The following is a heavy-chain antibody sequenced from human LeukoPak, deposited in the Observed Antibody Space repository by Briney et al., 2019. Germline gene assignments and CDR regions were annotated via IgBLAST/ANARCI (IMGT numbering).Heavy chain of an antibody. Sequence: GGSLRLSCAAPGFTFHNYEMNWVRQAPGKGLEWVSTISSSDGSTYYADSVKGRFTISRDNSKNTLYLQMNSLRAEDTAVYYCAKLYSSTWYFFDYWGQGTLVTVSS. V-gene: IGHV3-23*01. CDR1: GFTFHNYE. J-gene: IGHJ4*02. D-gene: IGHD6-13*01. CDR2: ISSSDGST. CDR3: AKLYSSTWYFFDY.